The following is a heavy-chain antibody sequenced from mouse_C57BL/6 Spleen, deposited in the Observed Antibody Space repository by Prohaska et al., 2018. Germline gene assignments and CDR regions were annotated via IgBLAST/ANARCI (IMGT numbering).Heavy chain of an antibody. V-gene: IGHV1-26*01. CDR1: GYTFTDYY. CDR3: AGGSSPFRY. D-gene: IGHD1-1*01. Sequence: LKISCKASGYTFTDYYMNWVKQSHGKSLEWIGDINPNNGGTSYNQKFKGKATLTVDKSSSTAYMELRSLTSEDSAVYYCAGGSSPFRYWGQGTTLTVSS. CDR2: INPNNGGT. J-gene: IGHJ2*01.